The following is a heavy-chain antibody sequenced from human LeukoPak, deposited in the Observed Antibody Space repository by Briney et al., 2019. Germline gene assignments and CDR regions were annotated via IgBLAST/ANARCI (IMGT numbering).Heavy chain of an antibody. CDR1: GFTFSDYY. J-gene: IGHJ4*02. CDR3: ARVKAYGDYVILYYFDY. D-gene: IGHD4-17*01. V-gene: IGHV3-11*04. CDR2: ISSSGSTI. Sequence: GGSLRLSCAASGFTFSDYYMSWIRQAPGKGLEWVSYISSSGSTIYYADSVKGRFTISRDNAKNSLYLQMNSLRAEDTAVYYCARVKAYGDYVILYYFDYWGQGTLVTVSS.